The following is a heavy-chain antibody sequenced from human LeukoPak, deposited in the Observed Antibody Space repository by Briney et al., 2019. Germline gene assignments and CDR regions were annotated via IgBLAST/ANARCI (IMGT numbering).Heavy chain of an antibody. V-gene: IGHV3-74*01. CDR1: GFTFSSYW. CDR2: INSDGSST. Sequence: GGSLRLSCAASGFTFSSYWMHWVRQAPGKGLVWVSRINSDGSSTSYADSVKGRFTISRDNAKNTLYLQMNSLRAEDTAVYYCARVGEYYYGMDVWGQGTAVTVSS. CDR3: ARVGEYYYGMDV. J-gene: IGHJ6*02.